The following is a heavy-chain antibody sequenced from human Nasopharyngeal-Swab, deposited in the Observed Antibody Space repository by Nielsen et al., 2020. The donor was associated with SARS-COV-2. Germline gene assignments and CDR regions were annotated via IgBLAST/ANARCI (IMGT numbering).Heavy chain of an antibody. V-gene: IGHV1-8*01. D-gene: IGHD2-15*01. Sequence: ASVKVSCKASVYTFTSYDINWVRQATGQGLEWMGWMNPNSGNTGYAQKFQGRVTMTRNTSISTAYLALSSLRSEDTAVYYCAAQPLVVAATGGFDPWGQGTLVTVSS. CDR3: AAQPLVVAATGGFDP. CDR2: MNPNSGNT. CDR1: VYTFTSYD. J-gene: IGHJ5*02.